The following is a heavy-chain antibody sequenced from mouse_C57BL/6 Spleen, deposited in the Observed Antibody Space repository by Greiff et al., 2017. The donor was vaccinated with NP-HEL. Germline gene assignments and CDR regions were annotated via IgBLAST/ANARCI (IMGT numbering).Heavy chain of an antibody. CDR2: IDPSDSYT. D-gene: IGHD4-1*01. V-gene: IGHV1-50*01. CDR3: ARTWTGTYAMDY. Sequence: QVQLQQPGAELVKPGASVKLSCKASGYTFTSYWMQWVNQRPGQGLEWIGEIDPSDSYTNYNQKFKGKATLTVDTSSSTAYMQLSSLTSEDSAGSYCARTWTGTYAMDYWGQGTSVTVSS. J-gene: IGHJ4*01. CDR1: GYTFTSYW.